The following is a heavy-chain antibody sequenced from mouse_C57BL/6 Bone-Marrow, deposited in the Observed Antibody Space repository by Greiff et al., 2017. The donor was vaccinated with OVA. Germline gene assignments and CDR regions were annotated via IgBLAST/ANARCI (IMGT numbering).Heavy chain of an antibody. CDR1: GFNINDDY. Sequence: VQLQQSGAELVRPGASVKLSCTASGFNINDDYMHWVKQRPEQGLEWIGWIDPENGDTEYASKFQGKATITADTSSNTASLQLRSLTSADTAVCACTDCYWVAYWGQGTLVTVSA. CDR2: IDPENGDT. CDR3: TDCYWVAY. J-gene: IGHJ3*01. V-gene: IGHV14-4*01.